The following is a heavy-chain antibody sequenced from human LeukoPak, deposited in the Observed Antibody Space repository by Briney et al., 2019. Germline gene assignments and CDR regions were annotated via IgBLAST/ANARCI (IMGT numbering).Heavy chain of an antibody. Sequence: SETLSLTCTVSGGSISSRSDYWGWIRQPPGKGLEWSESIYYTGSTHYNPSLKSRVTISVDTSKNQFSLKLSSVTAADTAVYYCARGPRRNYGDYRPDYWGQGTLVTVSS. CDR3: ARGPRRNYGDYRPDY. D-gene: IGHD4-17*01. J-gene: IGHJ4*02. CDR1: GGSISSRSDY. V-gene: IGHV4-39*07. CDR2: IYYTGST.